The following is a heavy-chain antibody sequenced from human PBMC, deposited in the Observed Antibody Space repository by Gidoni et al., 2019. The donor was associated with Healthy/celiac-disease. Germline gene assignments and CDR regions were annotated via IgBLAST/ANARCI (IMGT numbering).Heavy chain of an antibody. V-gene: IGHV3-9*01. D-gene: IGHD6-13*01. J-gene: IGHJ4*02. CDR1: GFTFDDYA. CDR3: AKDSERHGSSWYGGGSFDY. CDR2: ISWNSGSI. Sequence: EVQLVESGGGLVQPGRSLRLSCAASGFTFDDYAMHWVRQAPGKGLEWGSGISWNSGSIGYADSVKGRFTISRDNAKNSLYLQMNSLRAEDTALYYCAKDSERHGSSWYGGGSFDYWGQGTLVTVFS.